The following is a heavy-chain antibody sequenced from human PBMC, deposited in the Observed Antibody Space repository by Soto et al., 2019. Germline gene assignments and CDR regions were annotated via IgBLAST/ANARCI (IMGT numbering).Heavy chain of an antibody. CDR1: GFTFSSYA. CDR3: AKGAGYYDSSGYPPVDY. CDR2: ISGSGGST. V-gene: IGHV3-23*01. D-gene: IGHD3-22*01. Sequence: GGSLRLSCAASGFTFSSYAMSWVRQAPGKGLEWVSAISGSGGSTYYADSVKGRFTISRDNSKNTLYLQMNSLRAEDTAVYYCAKGAGYYDSSGYPPVDYWGQGTLVTVSS. J-gene: IGHJ4*02.